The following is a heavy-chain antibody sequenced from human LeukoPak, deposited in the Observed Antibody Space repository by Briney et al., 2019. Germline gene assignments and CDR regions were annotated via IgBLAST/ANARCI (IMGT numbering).Heavy chain of an antibody. V-gene: IGHV3-64*01. Sequence: GGPLRLSCAASGFTFRNHAMHWVRQAPGKGLEYVSAINSNVDTTYYGNSVKGRFTISRDNSKSTLYLQMGSLRPADTAVYYCAREERGLAIDYWGHGALVTVSS. CDR3: AREERGLAIDY. CDR2: INSNVDTT. CDR1: GFTFRNHA. J-gene: IGHJ4*01. D-gene: IGHD3/OR15-3a*01.